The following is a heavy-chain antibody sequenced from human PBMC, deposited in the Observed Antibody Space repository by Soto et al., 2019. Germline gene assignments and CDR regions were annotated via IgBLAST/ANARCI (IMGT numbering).Heavy chain of an antibody. J-gene: IGHJ5*02. CDR1: GYNFTAFW. CDR3: ARVNKNWLDA. CDR2: IDPSDSYT. Sequence: GDSLKISCKASGYNFTAFWIHWVRQMPGKGLEWLGKIDPSDSYTNYSPSFEGHVTISTDNSITTAYLQWSSLRASDTARYFCARVNKNWLDAWAQGSMVTVSS. V-gene: IGHV5-10-1*01.